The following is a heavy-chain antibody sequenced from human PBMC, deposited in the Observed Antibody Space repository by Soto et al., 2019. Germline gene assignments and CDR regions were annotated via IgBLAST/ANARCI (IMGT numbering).Heavy chain of an antibody. CDR2: ITYTGVST. J-gene: IGHJ4*02. V-gene: IGHV3-23*01. D-gene: IGHD6-13*01. Sequence: VGSPRLCCAASAFSLDRYAMSWVGQAPGKGLEWVSSITYTGVSTYYADSVKGRFTISRDNSRDTLFLQMNSLRAEDTAIYYCAKSSVWYPYFDSWGQGT. CDR1: AFSLDRYA. CDR3: AKSSVWYPYFDS.